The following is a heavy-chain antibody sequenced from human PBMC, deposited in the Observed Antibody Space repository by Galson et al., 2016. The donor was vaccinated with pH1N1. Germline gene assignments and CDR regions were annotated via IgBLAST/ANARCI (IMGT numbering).Heavy chain of an antibody. CDR2: INPDSGST. D-gene: IGHD6-13*01. CDR3: ARVSSSIPFDP. V-gene: IGHV1-2*02. Sequence: SVKVSCKASGYTFTGYYIHWVRQAPGQGLEWMGWINPDSGSTTYAQNLLGRVTMTRDTSISTALMEVNSLKSDDTAVYYCARVSSSIPFDPWGQGTLVTVSS. CDR1: GYTFTGYY. J-gene: IGHJ5*02.